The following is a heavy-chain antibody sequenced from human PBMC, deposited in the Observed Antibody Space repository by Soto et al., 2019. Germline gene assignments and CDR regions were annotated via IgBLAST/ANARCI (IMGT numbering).Heavy chain of an antibody. Sequence: SETLSLTCAVSGGSISSGGYSWSWIRQPPGKGLEWIGYIYHSGSTYYNPSLKSRVTISVDKSKNQFSLKVTSVTAADTAMYYCARVQQFCSDTSCPASWFDPWGLGTLVTVSS. J-gene: IGHJ5*02. V-gene: IGHV4-30-2*01. D-gene: IGHD2-2*01. CDR2: IYHSGST. CDR3: ARVQQFCSDTSCPASWFDP. CDR1: GGSISSGGYS.